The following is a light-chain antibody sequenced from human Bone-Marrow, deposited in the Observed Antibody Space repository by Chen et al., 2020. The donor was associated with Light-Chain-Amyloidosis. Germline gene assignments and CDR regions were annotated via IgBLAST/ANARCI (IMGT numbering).Light chain of an antibody. CDR3: SSFTSSSSYV. CDR1: SGDVGTYNY. J-gene: IGLJ1*01. CDR2: AVS. V-gene: IGLV2-14*01. Sequence: QSALTQPASVSGSPGQSITISCTGTSGDVGTYNYVSWYQQHPGKAPKVMIYAVSNRPSGVSNRVSGSKAGNTASLTISGLQAEDDADYYCSSFTSSSSYVFGPGTKVTVL.